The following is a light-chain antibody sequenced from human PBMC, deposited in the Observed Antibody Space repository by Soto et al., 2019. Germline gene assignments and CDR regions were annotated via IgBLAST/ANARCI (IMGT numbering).Light chain of an antibody. V-gene: IGKV1-5*01. J-gene: IGKJ1*01. CDR3: QQYNSYSPAWT. Sequence: GDRVTITCRASQSISSWLAWYQQKPGKAPKFLIYDASNLESGVPSRFSGSGSGTEFTLTISSLQPDDFATYYCQQYNSYSPAWTFGQGTKVDIK. CDR1: QSISSW. CDR2: DAS.